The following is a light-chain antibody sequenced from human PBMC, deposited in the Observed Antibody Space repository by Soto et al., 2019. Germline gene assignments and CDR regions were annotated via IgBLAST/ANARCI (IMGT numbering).Light chain of an antibody. CDR2: GAS. V-gene: IGKV3-20*01. J-gene: IGKJ1*01. Sequence: ENLLTQSPGTLSVSPGEGATLSCRASQSVSSNYLAWYQQKPGQAPRLLIYGASTRAIGIPDRFSGSGSGTYFTLTVSRLEPEDFAVYYCQRYGSSLTFGQGTKV. CDR3: QRYGSSLT. CDR1: QSVSSNY.